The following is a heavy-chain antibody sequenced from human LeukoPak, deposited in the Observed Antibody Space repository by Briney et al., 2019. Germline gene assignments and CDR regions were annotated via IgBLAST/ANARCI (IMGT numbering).Heavy chain of an antibody. CDR3: SSPPHDRGSHFDF. CDR1: GFIFSDSA. D-gene: IGHD2-15*01. Sequence: GGSLRLSCAASGFIFSDSAVHWVRQASGKGPEWVGRIRTETNSYATAYSASVKGRFTISRDDSRKMAFLQMNSLEVGDTAVYFCSSPPHDRGSHFDFWGRGTLVTVAS. J-gene: IGHJ5*01. CDR2: IRTETNSYAT. V-gene: IGHV3-73*01.